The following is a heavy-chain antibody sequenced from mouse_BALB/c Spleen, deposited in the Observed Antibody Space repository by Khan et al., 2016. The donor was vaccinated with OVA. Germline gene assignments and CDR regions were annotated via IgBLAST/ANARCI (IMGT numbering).Heavy chain of an antibody. V-gene: IGHV1-4*01. CDR1: GYTFTTYT. CDR3: SREGAYYRSDGWFAY. CDR2: IIPSSDYT. J-gene: IGHJ3*01. D-gene: IGHD2-14*01. Sequence: VQLQQSGAELARPGASVKMSCKASGYTFTTYTIHWVKQRPGQGLEWIGYIIPSSDYTNYNQKFKDKATLTADKSSSTAYMQLSSLTYEDSAVYYCSREGAYYRSDGWFAYWGQGTLVTVSA.